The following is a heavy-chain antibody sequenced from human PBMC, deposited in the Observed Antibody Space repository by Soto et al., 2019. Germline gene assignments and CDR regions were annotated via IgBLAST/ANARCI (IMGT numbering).Heavy chain of an antibody. V-gene: IGHV4-59*08. D-gene: IGHD6-19*01. CDR3: ARRLAVAGMAGLDYFDY. J-gene: IGHJ4*02. Sequence: SETLSLTCTVSGGSISSYYWSWIRQPPGKGLEWIGYIYYSGSTNYNPSLKSRVTISVDTSKNQFSLKLSSVTAADTAVYYCARRLAVAGMAGLDYFDYWGQGTLVTVSS. CDR1: GGSISSYY. CDR2: IYYSGST.